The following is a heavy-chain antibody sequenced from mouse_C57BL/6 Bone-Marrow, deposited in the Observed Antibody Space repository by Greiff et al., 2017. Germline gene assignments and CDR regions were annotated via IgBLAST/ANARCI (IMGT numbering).Heavy chain of an antibody. CDR2: INPNNGGT. Sequence: EVQLQQSGPELVKPGASVKISCKASGYTFTDYYMNWVKQSHGKSLEWIGDINPNNGGTSYNQKFKGKATLTVDKSSSTAYMELRSLTSEDSAVYYCAREGYYGSSQSSYYYAMDYWGQGTSVTVSS. CDR1: GYTFTDYY. D-gene: IGHD1-1*01. J-gene: IGHJ4*01. CDR3: AREGYYGSSQSSYYYAMDY. V-gene: IGHV1-26*01.